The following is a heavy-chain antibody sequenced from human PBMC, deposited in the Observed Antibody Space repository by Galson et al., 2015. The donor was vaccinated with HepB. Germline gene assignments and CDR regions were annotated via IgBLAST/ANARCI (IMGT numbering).Heavy chain of an antibody. CDR1: GFTFSSHG. CDR2: IWYDGNNK. V-gene: IGHV3-33*08. J-gene: IGHJ4*02. Sequence: SLRLSCAASGFTFSSHGMHWVRQAPGKGLEWVALIWYDGNNKSYGDSVKGRFTISRDNSKNTLYLQMNSLGAEDTALYYCARDLRENSASLDQWGQGTLVTVSS. CDR3: ARDLRENSASLDQ. D-gene: IGHD1-26*01.